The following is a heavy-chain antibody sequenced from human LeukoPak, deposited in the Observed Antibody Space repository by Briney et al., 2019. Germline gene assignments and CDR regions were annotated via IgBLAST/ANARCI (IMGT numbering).Heavy chain of an antibody. Sequence: SETLSLTCAVYGGSFSGYYWSWIRQPPGKGLEWIGEINLSGSTNYNPSLKSRVTISVDTSKNQFSLKLSSVTAADTAVYYCARHMATGYSSSWYRAKWFDPWGQGTLVTVSS. D-gene: IGHD6-13*01. CDR3: ARHMATGYSSSWYRAKWFDP. J-gene: IGHJ5*02. CDR2: INLSGST. V-gene: IGHV4-34*01. CDR1: GGSFSGYY.